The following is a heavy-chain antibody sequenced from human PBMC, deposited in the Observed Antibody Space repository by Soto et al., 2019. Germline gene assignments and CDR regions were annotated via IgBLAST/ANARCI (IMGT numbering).Heavy chain of an antibody. CDR1: GGSISSGGYS. V-gene: IGHV4-30-2*01. D-gene: IGHD3-16*01. Sequence: QLQLQESGSGLVKPSQTLSLTCAVSGGSISSGGYSWSWIRQPPGKGLEWIGYIYHSGSTYYNPSLKSRVTISVDRSKNQFSLKLSSVTAVDTAVNYCAREGPWGSGYYFDYWGQETLVTVSS. CDR3: AREGPWGSGYYFDY. J-gene: IGHJ4*02. CDR2: IYHSGST.